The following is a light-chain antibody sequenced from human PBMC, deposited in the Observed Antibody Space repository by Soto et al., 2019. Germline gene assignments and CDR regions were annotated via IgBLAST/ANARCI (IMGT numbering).Light chain of an antibody. CDR3: QQYDSSPRT. CDR2: GAS. J-gene: IGKJ1*01. CDR1: QSVSSRS. V-gene: IGKV3-20*01. Sequence: ESVLTKSPGTLSLSPGERATLSCRASQSVSSRSLAWYQQKPGQAPRLLISGASSRAADIPDRFSGSGSGTDFTLTINRLEPEDFAVYYCQQYDSSPRTFGQVAKVDVK.